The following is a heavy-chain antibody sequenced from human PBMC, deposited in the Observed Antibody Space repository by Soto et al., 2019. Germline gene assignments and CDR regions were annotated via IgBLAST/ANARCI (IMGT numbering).Heavy chain of an antibody. V-gene: IGHV4-4*02. CDR1: GGSISSSNW. CDR3: ARGRRSFWSGYRAYFDY. Sequence: SETLSLTCAVSGGSISSSNWWSWVRQPPGKGLEWIGEIYHSGSTNYNPSLKSRVTISVDTSKNQFSLKLSSVTAADTAVYYCARGRRSFWSGYRAYFDYWGQGTLVTVSS. D-gene: IGHD3-3*01. J-gene: IGHJ4*02. CDR2: IYHSGST.